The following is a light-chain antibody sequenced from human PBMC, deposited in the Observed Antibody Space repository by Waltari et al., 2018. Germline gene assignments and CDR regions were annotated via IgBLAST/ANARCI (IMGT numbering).Light chain of an antibody. CDR2: CKE. Sequence: SSELTQDPAVSVALGQTVTITCQGDSLRTAYANWYQLKPGQGPLLVMFCKEKRPSGVPERISGYSSGTTSSVTITGARAEDEADYYCSSRNGVNNHMLFAGGTKLTVL. CDR1: SLRTAY. V-gene: IGLV3-19*01. J-gene: IGLJ2*01. CDR3: SSRNGVNNHML.